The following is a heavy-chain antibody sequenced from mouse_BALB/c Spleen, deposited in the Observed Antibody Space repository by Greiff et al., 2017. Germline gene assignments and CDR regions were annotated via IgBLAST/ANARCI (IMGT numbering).Heavy chain of an antibody. J-gene: IGHJ1*01. D-gene: IGHD1-1*01. Sequence: EVKLEESGGGLVQPGGSMKLSCVASGFTFSNYWMNWVRQSPEKGLEWVAEIRLKSNNYATHYAESVKGRFTISRDDSKSSVYLQMNNLRAEDTGIYYCTRGSDYYGSSYGYFDVWGAGTTVTVSS. V-gene: IGHV6-6*02. CDR3: TRGSDYYGSSYGYFDV. CDR2: IRLKSNNYAT. CDR1: GFTFSNYW.